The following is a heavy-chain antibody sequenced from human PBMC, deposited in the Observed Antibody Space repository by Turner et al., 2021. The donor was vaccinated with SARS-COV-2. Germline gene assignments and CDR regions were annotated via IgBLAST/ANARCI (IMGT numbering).Heavy chain of an antibody. Sequence: EVQLLESGGGLVQPGGSLRLSCAASGFIFSSYAMSWVRQAPGKGLEWVSAISGRGGRTYYADSVKGRFTISRDNSKNTLYLQMNSLRAEDTAVYYCAKDSGTSTRWFGELLYQEFDYWGQGTLVTVSS. D-gene: IGHD3-10*01. V-gene: IGHV3-23*01. CDR1: GFIFSSYA. CDR3: AKDSGTSTRWFGELLYQEFDY. J-gene: IGHJ4*02. CDR2: ISGRGGRT.